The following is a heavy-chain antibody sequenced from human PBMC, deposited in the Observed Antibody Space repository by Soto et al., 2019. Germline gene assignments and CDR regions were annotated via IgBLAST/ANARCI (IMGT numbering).Heavy chain of an antibody. J-gene: IGHJ6*02. CDR2: IYNSASTI. Sequence: GGSLRLSCVASGFTFSDHYMSWIRQAPGKGLEWVSYIYNSASTIYYADSMKGRFTISRDNAKNTLYLQMNSLRTDDTAVYYCARGHYGLDVWGPGTTVTVSS. V-gene: IGHV3-11*01. CDR1: GFTFSDHY. CDR3: ARGHYGLDV.